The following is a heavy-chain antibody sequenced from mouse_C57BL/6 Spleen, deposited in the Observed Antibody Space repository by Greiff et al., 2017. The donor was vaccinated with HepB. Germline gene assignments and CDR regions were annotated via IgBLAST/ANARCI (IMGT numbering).Heavy chain of an antibody. V-gene: IGHV2-2*01. D-gene: IGHD2-12*01. CDR1: GFSLTSYG. CDR2: IWSGGST. J-gene: IGHJ3*01. Sequence: QVQLKESGPGLVQPSQSLSITCTVSGFSLTSYGVHWVRQSPGKGLEWLGVIWSGGSTDYNAAFISRLSISKDNSKSQVFFKMNSLQADDTAIYYCASDSPWFAYWGQGTLVTVSA. CDR3: ASDSPWFAY.